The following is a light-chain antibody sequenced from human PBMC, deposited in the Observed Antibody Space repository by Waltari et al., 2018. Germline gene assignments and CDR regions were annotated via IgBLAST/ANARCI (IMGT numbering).Light chain of an antibody. J-gene: IGLJ1*01. CDR2: NNY. Sequence: QSVLTQPPSASGTPGQRVTISCSGRSSDIGSNTVNWYQHLPGTAPRPLIYNNYYRPSGVPSRFSGSKSGTSASLAIGGLQSEDEAVFYCATWDDSLKGFVFGSGTKVTVL. V-gene: IGLV1-44*01. CDR3: ATWDDSLKGFV. CDR1: SSDIGSNT.